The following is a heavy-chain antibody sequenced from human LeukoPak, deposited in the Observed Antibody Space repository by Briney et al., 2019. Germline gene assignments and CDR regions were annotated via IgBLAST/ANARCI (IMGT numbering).Heavy chain of an antibody. Sequence: GESLKISCKTSGYSFTTYWIAWVRQMPGKGLEWMGMIYPGDSDTRYSPSFQGQVTISADKSISTAYLQWSSLKASDTAMYYCARTYYYDSSGFRLDYWGQGTLVTVSS. J-gene: IGHJ4*02. D-gene: IGHD3-22*01. CDR2: IYPGDSDT. CDR1: GYSFTTYW. CDR3: ARTYYYDSSGFRLDY. V-gene: IGHV5-51*01.